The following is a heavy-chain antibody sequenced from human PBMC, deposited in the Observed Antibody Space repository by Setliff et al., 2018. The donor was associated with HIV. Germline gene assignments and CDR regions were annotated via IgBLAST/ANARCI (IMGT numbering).Heavy chain of an antibody. CDR3: ATDTAMLQEGTEF. J-gene: IGHJ4*02. Sequence: SETLSLTCTVSGDSVSTRNSFWAWIRQPPGKGLEWIGSSYYSGSTYYDPSLKSRVTISVDTSKNQFSLKLSSVTAADTAIYYCATDTAMLQEGTEFWGQGTLVTVS. CDR2: SYYSGST. V-gene: IGHV4-39*01. D-gene: IGHD5-18*01. CDR1: GDSVSTRNSF.